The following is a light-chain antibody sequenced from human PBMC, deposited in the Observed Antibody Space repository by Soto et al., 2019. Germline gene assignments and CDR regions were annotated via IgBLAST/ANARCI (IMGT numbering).Light chain of an antibody. CDR2: EVS. CDR1: SSDVGGYNY. J-gene: IGLJ1*01. V-gene: IGLV2-14*01. Sequence: QSALTQPASVSGSPGQSITISCTGTSSDVGGYNYVSWYQQYPGKDPKLMIYEVSNRPSGVSNRFSGSQSGNTASLTISGLHAEDEADYYCTSYTSNTTLVFGTGTKLTVL. CDR3: TSYTSNTTLV.